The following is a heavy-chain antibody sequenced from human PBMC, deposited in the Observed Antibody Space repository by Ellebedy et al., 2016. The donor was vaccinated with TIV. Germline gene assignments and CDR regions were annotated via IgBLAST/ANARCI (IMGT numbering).Heavy chain of an antibody. Sequence: GGSLRLSXAVSGFTFSSYWMNWVRQAPGKGLEWVSYISSGSSAIYYADSVKGRFTISRDNAKNSLYLQMNSLRVEDTAVYYCARDPPDYWGQGTLVTVSS. CDR1: GFTFSSYW. J-gene: IGHJ4*02. CDR2: ISSGSSAI. V-gene: IGHV3-48*04. CDR3: ARDPPDY.